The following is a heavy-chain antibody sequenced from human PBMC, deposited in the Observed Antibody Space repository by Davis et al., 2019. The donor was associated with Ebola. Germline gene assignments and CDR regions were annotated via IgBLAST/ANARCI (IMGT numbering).Heavy chain of an antibody. V-gene: IGHV3-74*01. J-gene: IGHJ6*02. Sequence: GESLKISCAASGFTFSSYWMHWVRQAPGKGLEWVSRINSDGSSTTYADSVKGRFTISRDNAKNTLYLQMNSLRAEDTAVYYCARDGVVPTAIIFDYGMDVWGQGTTVTVSS. CDR3: ARDGVVPTAIIFDYGMDV. CDR1: GFTFSSYW. CDR2: INSDGSST. D-gene: IGHD2-2*01.